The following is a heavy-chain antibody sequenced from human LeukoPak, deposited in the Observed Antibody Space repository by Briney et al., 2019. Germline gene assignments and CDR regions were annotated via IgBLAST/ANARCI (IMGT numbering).Heavy chain of an antibody. CDR3: ARDPPFALYYYYGMDV. J-gene: IGHJ6*04. Sequence: GGSLRLSCAASGFTFSSYGMHWVRQAPGKGLEWVAVIWYDGSNKYYADSVKGRFTISRDNSKNTLYLQMNSLRAEDTAVYYCARDPPFALYYYYGMDVWGKGTTVTVSS. CDR1: GFTFSSYG. CDR2: IWYDGSNK. V-gene: IGHV3-33*01.